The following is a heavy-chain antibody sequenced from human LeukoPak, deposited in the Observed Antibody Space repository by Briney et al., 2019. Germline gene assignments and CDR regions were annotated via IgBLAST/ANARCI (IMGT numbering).Heavy chain of an antibody. J-gene: IGHJ4*02. D-gene: IGHD3-3*01. CDR3: ARERGTRHRPEIFGVVTGHFGY. CDR1: GGSISSSSYY. V-gene: IGHV4-39*07. Sequence: SETLSLTCTVSGGSISSSSYYWGWIRQPPGKGLEWIGSIYYSGSTYYNPSLKSRVTISVDTSKNQFSLKLSSVTAADTAVYYCARERGTRHRPEIFGVVTGHFGYWGQGTLVTVSS. CDR2: IYYSGST.